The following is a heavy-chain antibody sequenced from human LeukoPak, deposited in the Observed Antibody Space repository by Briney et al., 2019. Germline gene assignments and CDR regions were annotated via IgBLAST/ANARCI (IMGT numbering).Heavy chain of an antibody. J-gene: IGHJ3*02. V-gene: IGHV5-51*01. CDR2: IYPGDSDT. CDR3: ARLAGAKSRGAFDI. D-gene: IGHD1-26*01. Sequence: GESLKISCKTSGYSFTNSWIGWVRQMPGKGLEWMGIIYPGDSDTRYSPSFQGQVTISADKSISTAYLQWSSLKASDTAMYYCARLAGAKSRGAFDIWGQGTMVTVSS. CDR1: GYSFTNSW.